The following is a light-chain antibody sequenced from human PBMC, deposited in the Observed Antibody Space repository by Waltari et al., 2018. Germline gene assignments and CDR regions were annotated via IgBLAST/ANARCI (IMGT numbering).Light chain of an antibody. CDR1: KSDIGSYNF. V-gene: IGLV2-14*01. CDR3: SSYTKSTTQV. CDR2: EVS. Sequence: QSALTQPASVSGSPGQSITISCTGTKSDIGSYNFVSWYQQHPNKVPKLVLYEVSNRPSGVSNSFSGSKSGNTAFLTISGLQAEDEAEYYCSSYTKSTTQVFGTGTKVTVL. J-gene: IGLJ1*01.